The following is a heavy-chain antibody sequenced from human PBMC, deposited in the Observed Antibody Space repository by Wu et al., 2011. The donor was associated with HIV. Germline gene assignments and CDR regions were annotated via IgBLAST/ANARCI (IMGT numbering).Heavy chain of an antibody. V-gene: IGHV1-69*14. D-gene: IGHD3-22*01. CDR3: ARGSGYHFNYNYLVV. CDR2: IIPMFNTA. J-gene: IGHJ6*03. Sequence: QVQVVQSGAEVKKPGSSVKVSCKASGGSFSSYAVSWVRLAPGQGLEWMGRIIPMFNTANYAQNFQSRLTLTADKSTSTAYMELRNLRSEDTAVYYCARGSGYHFNYNYLVVWGKGTTVTVSS. CDR1: GGSFSSYA.